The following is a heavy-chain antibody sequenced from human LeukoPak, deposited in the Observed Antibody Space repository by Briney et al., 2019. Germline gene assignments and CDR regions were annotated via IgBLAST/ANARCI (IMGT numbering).Heavy chain of an antibody. J-gene: IGHJ4*02. Sequence: GSLELSCAASGFTVSSNYMNWVRQAPGKGLEWVSIIYSGGSTYYADSVKGRFTISRDNSKNTQYLQMNSLRAEDTAVYYCARDLGSGWNFDYWGQGTLVTVSS. CDR2: IYSGGST. V-gene: IGHV3-53*01. CDR1: GFTVSSNY. D-gene: IGHD6-19*01. CDR3: ARDLGSGWNFDY.